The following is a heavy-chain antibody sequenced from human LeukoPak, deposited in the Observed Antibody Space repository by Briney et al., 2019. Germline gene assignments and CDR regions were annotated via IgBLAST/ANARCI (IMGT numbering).Heavy chain of an antibody. D-gene: IGHD6-13*01. CDR2: ISSSSSYI. J-gene: IGHJ4*02. CDR3: ARSFGSSWSLDY. Sequence: PGGSLRLSCAASGFTFSSYSMNWVRQAPGKGLEWVSSISSSSSYIYYADSVRGRFTISRDNAKNSLYLQMNSLRAEDTAVYYCARSFGSSWSLDYWGQGTLVTVSS. V-gene: IGHV3-21*01. CDR1: GFTFSSYS.